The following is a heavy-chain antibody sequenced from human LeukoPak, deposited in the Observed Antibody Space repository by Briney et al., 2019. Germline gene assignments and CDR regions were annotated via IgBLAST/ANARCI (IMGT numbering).Heavy chain of an antibody. CDR2: ISSFGNT. J-gene: IGHJ4*02. CDR1: GFTFSRSA. V-gene: IGHV3-23*01. D-gene: IGHD6-13*01. Sequence: GGSLRLSCAASGFTFSRSAMTWVRQTPGKGLDWVSSISSFGNTYYADSVKGRFTISRDNSKNMLYLQMNSLRAEDTAVYYCVKGRISEDGLDFWGQGTLVTVSS. CDR3: VKGRISEDGLDF.